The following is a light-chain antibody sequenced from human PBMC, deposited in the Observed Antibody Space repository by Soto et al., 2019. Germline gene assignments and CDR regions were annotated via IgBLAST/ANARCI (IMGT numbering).Light chain of an antibody. CDR2: KAS. J-gene: IGKJ1*01. CDR1: QSISIW. CDR3: QQYNSYSPT. V-gene: IGKV1-5*03. Sequence: DIQMTQSPSTLSASVGDRVTITCRASQSISIWLAWYQQKPGKAPKLLIYKASSLESGVPSRFNGSGSGTEFTLTISSLQPADFATYYCQQYNSYSPTFGKGTKVEIK.